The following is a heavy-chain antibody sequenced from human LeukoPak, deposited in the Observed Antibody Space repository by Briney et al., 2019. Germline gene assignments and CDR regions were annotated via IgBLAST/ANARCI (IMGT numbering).Heavy chain of an antibody. J-gene: IGHJ6*03. CDR2: INPKSGGT. CDR3: ARGHRYGFLSGDHYYYYMDV. Sequence: GASVKVSCKASGGTFSSYAISWVRQAPGQGLDWMGWINPKSGGTNYAQKFQGRVTMTRDTSISTAYMELRRLRSDDTAVYYCARGHRYGFLSGDHYYYYMDVWGKGTSVTISS. CDR1: GGTFSSYA. D-gene: IGHD5-18*01. V-gene: IGHV1-2*02.